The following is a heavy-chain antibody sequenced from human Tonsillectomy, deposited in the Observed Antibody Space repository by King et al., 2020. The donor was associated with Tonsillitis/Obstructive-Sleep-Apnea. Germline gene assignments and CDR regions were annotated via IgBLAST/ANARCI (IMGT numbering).Heavy chain of an antibody. CDR1: GGSVSSGSHY. D-gene: IGHD2-2*01. J-gene: IGHJ4*02. V-gene: IGHV4-61*01. Sequence: QLQESGPGLVKPSETLSLTCTVSGGSVSSGSHYWSWIRQPPGKGLEWIGYIYYSGSTNYNPSLKSRVTISVDTSKNQFSLKLSSVTAADTAVYYCARDRYCSSTSCYPYYFDYWGQGTLVTVSS. CDR3: ARDRYCSSTSCYPYYFDY. CDR2: IYYSGST.